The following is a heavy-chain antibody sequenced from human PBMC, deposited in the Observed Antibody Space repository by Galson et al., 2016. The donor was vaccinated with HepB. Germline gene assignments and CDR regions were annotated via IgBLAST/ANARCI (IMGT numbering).Heavy chain of an antibody. D-gene: IGHD5-12*01. J-gene: IGHJ4*02. V-gene: IGHV3-53*01. CDR2: MHTGGGA. CDR3: LGPYSGLY. CDR1: GFDVGGKY. Sequence: SLRLSCAASGFDVGGKYRSWVRQAPGKGLEWVSSMHTGGGAYYADSVKGRFTISGDHSETIVYLQMNNLRAEDAAVYYCLGPYSGLYWGQGTLVSVSS.